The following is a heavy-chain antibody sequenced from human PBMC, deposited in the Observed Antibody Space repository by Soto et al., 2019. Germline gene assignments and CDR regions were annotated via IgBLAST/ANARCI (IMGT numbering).Heavy chain of an antibody. CDR2: IKQDENGK. V-gene: IGHV3-7*02. D-gene: IGHD6-13*01. Sequence: EVQLVESGGGLVQPGGSLRLSCEASGFTFSSRWMTWVRQGPGKGLEWVDNIKQDENGKDYVDSVKGRFTISRDNAKNSLYLQMNSLRAEDMAVYYCATHDGPAAAGLVLDFWGQGTLVTVSS. CDR1: GFTFSSRW. CDR3: ATHDGPAAAGLVLDF. J-gene: IGHJ4*02.